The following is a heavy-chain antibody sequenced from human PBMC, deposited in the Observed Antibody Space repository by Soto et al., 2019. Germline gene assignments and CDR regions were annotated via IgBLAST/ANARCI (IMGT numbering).Heavy chain of an antibody. CDR3: ARDEGCSSTSCYPPRNYGTDV. D-gene: IGHD2-2*01. J-gene: IGHJ6*02. V-gene: IGHV1-69*13. CDR2: IIPIFGTA. Sequence: SVKVSCKASGGTFSSYAISWVRQAPGQGLEWMGGIIPIFGTANYAQKFQGRVTITADESTSTAYMELSSLRSEDTAVYYCARDEGCSSTSCYPPRNYGTDVWGQGTTVTVSS. CDR1: GGTFSSYA.